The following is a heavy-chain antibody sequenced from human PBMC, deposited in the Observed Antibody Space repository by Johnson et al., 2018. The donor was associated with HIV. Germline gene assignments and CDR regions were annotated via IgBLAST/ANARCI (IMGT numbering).Heavy chain of an antibody. Sequence: VHLVESGGGLVKPGGSLRLSCAASGFTFSDYYMSWVRQAPGKGLEWVSSISGGSTYYADSRKGRFTISRDNSKNTLHLQMNSLRAEDMGAYYCAREDTVTKGSAFDIWGQGTMVTVSS. V-gene: IGHV3-38-3*01. J-gene: IGHJ3*02. CDR1: GFTFSDYY. D-gene: IGHD4-17*01. CDR3: AREDTVTKGSAFDI. CDR2: ISGGST.